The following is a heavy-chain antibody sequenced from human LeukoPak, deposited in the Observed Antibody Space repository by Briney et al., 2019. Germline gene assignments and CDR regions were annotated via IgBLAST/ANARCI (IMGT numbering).Heavy chain of an antibody. CDR3: ARGYYDILTGYPYPDY. V-gene: IGHV4-59*01. J-gene: IGHJ4*02. CDR2: IYYRGST. D-gene: IGHD3-9*01. Sequence: PSETLSLTCTVSGGSISSYYWSWIRQPPGKGLEWIGYIYYRGSTNYNPSLKSRVTISVDTSKNQFSLKLSSVTAADTAVYYCARGYYDILTGYPYPDYWGQGTLVTVSS. CDR1: GGSISSYY.